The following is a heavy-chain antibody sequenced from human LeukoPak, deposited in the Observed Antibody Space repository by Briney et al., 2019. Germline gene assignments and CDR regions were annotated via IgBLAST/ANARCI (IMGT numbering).Heavy chain of an antibody. Sequence: SETLSLTCTVSGGPINTYYWSWIRQPAGKGLEWIGRIYTSGSTNYTPSLKSRVTMSVDTSKNQFSLKLSSVTAADTAVYYCAREESFYYDSSGYSLDYWGQGTLVTVSS. D-gene: IGHD3-22*01. CDR3: AREESFYYDSSGYSLDY. CDR1: GGPINTYY. V-gene: IGHV4-4*07. CDR2: IYTSGST. J-gene: IGHJ4*02.